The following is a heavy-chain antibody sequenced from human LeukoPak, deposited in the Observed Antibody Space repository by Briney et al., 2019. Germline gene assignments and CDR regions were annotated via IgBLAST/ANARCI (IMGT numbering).Heavy chain of an antibody. CDR2: LNPDGSAT. J-gene: IGHJ3*02. Sequence: GGSLRLSCAGSGFTFSTYWMHWVRQTPGKGLVWVSRLNPDGSATDYADSVKGRFTISRDNARNTLSLQMNSLTAEDTAIYYCARDRRVGATWSVGAFDIWGQGTTVTVSS. CDR3: ARDRRVGATWSVGAFDI. V-gene: IGHV3-74*01. D-gene: IGHD1-26*01. CDR1: GFTFSTYW.